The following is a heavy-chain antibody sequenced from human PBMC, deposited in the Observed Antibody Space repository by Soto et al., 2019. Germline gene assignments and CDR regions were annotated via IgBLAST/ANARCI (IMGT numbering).Heavy chain of an antibody. CDR1: GDSVSINSAA. CDR3: ARERGGYCSGGSCYSFDY. Sequence: SQTLSLTCAISGDSVSINSAAWNWIRQSPSRGLEWLGRTYSRSKWYNDYAVSVKSRITINPDTTKNQFSMQLNSVTPEGTAVYYCARERGGYCSGGSCYSFDYWGQGTLVTVSS. J-gene: IGHJ4*02. V-gene: IGHV6-1*01. CDR2: TYSRSKWYN. D-gene: IGHD2-15*01.